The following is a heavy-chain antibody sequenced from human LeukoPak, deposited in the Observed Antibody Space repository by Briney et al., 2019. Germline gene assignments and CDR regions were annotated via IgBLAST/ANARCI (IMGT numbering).Heavy chain of an antibody. J-gene: IGHJ4*02. CDR1: GVSISSYY. Sequence: SETLSLTCTVSGVSISSYYWSWIRQPAGKGLEWIGRIHTSGGTNYNPSLKSRVTMSVDTSKNQFSLKLSSVTAADTAVYYCARGRYYYDSSGSALDYWGQGTLVTVSS. CDR2: IHTSGGT. V-gene: IGHV4-4*07. D-gene: IGHD3-22*01. CDR3: ARGRYYYDSSGSALDY.